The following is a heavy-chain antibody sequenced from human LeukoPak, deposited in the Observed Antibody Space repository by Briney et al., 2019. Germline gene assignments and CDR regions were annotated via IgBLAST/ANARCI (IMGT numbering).Heavy chain of an antibody. CDR1: GFTFSSYA. CDR2: ISYDGSNK. D-gene: IGHD6-13*01. V-gene: IGHV3-30-3*01. J-gene: IGHJ4*02. CDR3: ARVLIAAVGTIFDY. Sequence: GSLRLSCAASGFTFSSYAMHWVRQAPGKGLEWVAVISYDGSNKYYADSVKGRFTISRDNSKNTLYLQMNSLRAEDTAVYYCARVLIAAVGTIFDYWGQGTLVTVSS.